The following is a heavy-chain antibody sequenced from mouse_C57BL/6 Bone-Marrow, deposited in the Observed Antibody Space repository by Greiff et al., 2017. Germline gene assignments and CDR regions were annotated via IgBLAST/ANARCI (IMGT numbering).Heavy chain of an antibody. J-gene: IGHJ3*01. Sequence: EVKLVESGGGLVQPGGSLKLSCAASGFTFSDYYMYWVRQTPEKRLEWVAYISNGGGSTYYPDTVKGRFTISRDNAKNTLYLQMSRLKSEDTAMYYCARGYGSSFAYWGQGTLVTVSA. V-gene: IGHV5-12*01. CDR2: ISNGGGST. CDR3: ARGYGSSFAY. CDR1: GFTFSDYY. D-gene: IGHD1-1*01.